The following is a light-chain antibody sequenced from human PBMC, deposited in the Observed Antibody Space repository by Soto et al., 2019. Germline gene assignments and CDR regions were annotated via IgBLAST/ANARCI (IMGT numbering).Light chain of an antibody. CDR1: SSDVGGYKY. CDR3: CSYAGSYTYV. J-gene: IGLJ1*01. CDR2: EVS. V-gene: IGLV2-14*01. Sequence: QSVLTQPASVSGSPGQSITISCTGTSSDVGGYKYVSWYQQHPGKAPKVIIYEVSNRPSGVSNRFSGSKSGNTASLTISGLQAEDEADYYCCSYAGSYTYVFGTGTKLTVL.